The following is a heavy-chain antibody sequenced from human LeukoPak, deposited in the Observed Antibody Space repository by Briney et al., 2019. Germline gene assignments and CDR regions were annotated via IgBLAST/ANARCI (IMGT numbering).Heavy chain of an antibody. Sequence: GGSLRLSCAASGFTFSNYAMHWVRQAPGKGLEWVAVIGDDGSNKYYVDSVKGRFTISRDNSNNTVYLQMNSLRAEDTAVYYCARYYYDSSGYDYWGQGTLVTVSS. CDR2: IGDDGSNK. J-gene: IGHJ4*02. CDR3: ARYYYDSSGYDY. V-gene: IGHV3-30*04. CDR1: GFTFSNYA. D-gene: IGHD3-22*01.